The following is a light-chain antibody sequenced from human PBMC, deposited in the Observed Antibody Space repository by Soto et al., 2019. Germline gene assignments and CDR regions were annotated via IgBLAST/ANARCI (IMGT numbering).Light chain of an antibody. V-gene: IGKV1-5*01. CDR1: QSISTR. CDR3: QHYNTSSWT. CDR2: DAS. Sequence: DIQMTHSPSSLSASVGDRDTITCRASQSISTRLAWYQLKSGKAPHLLIYDASALESGVSSRFSGSGSGTEFTLTISSLQADDFATYFYQHYNTSSWTFGQGTKVDIK. J-gene: IGKJ1*01.